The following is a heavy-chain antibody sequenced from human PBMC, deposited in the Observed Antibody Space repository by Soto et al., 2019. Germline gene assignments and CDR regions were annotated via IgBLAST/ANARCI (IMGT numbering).Heavy chain of an antibody. J-gene: IGHJ5*02. CDR2: IDWDDDK. V-gene: IGHV2-70*11. D-gene: IGHD6-13*01. CDR1: GFSLSTSGMC. Sequence: SGPTLVNPTQTLTLTCTFSGFSLSTSGMCVSWIRQPPGKALEWLARIDWDDDKYYSTSLKTRLTISKDTSKNQVVLTMTNMDPVDTATYYCARIYTPGYSSSWYEVNWFDPWGQGTLVTVSS. CDR3: ARIYTPGYSSSWYEVNWFDP.